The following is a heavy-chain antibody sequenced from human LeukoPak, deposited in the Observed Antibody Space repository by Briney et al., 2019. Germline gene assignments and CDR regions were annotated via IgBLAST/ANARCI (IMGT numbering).Heavy chain of an antibody. J-gene: IGHJ4*02. Sequence: GGSVRLSCAASGFTFSSYWMSWVRQAPGKGLEWVANIKQDGSEKYYVDSVKGRFTISRDNAKNSLYLQMNSLRAEDPAVYYCARGSHYYDSSGYYAACYSGQGALVTASS. D-gene: IGHD3-22*01. CDR2: IKQDGSEK. CDR3: ARGSHYYDSSGYYAACY. V-gene: IGHV3-7*04. CDR1: GFTFSSYW.